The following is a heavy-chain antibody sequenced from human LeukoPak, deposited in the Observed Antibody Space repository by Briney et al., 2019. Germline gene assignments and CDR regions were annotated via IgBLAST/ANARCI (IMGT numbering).Heavy chain of an antibody. CDR2: ISYDGSNK. CDR3: ARVSAFVLGAGGLYGMDV. V-gene: IGHV3-30-3*01. CDR1: GFTFSSYA. Sequence: GGSLRLSCAASGFTFSSYAMHWVRQAPGKGLEWVAVISYDGSNKYYADSVKGRFTISRDNSKNTLYLQMNSLRAEDTAVYYCARVSAFVLGAGGLYGMDVWGQGTTVTVSS. D-gene: IGHD6-13*01. J-gene: IGHJ6*02.